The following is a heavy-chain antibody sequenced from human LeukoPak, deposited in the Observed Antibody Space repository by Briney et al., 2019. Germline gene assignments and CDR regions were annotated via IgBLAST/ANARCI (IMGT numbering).Heavy chain of an antibody. CDR3: ARASMIVVVTSLFDY. CDR2: ISSSGSTI. Sequence: PGGSLRLSCAASGFTFSDYYRSWIRQAPGKGLEGVSYISSSGSTIYYADSVKGRFTISRDNAKNSLYLQMNSLRAEDTAVYYCARASMIVVVTSLFDYWGQGPLVTVSS. J-gene: IGHJ4*02. V-gene: IGHV3-11*01. D-gene: IGHD3-22*01. CDR1: GFTFSDYY.